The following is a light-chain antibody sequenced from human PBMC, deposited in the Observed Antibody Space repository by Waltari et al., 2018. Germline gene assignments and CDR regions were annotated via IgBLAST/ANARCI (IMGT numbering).Light chain of an antibody. J-gene: IGLJ2*01. CDR1: SGHSSYP. Sequence: QLVLTQSPSASASLGASVKLTCTLSSGHSSYPIAWHQQHPDRGPRYLMKVNSDGSHSNGDGIPDRFSGSSSGAERFLTISSLQSEDEAVYYCQTWGTAIWVFGGGTKLTVL. V-gene: IGLV4-69*01. CDR2: VNSDGSH. CDR3: QTWGTAIWV.